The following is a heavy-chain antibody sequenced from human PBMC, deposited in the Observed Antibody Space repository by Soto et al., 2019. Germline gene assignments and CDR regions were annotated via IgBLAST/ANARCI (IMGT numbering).Heavy chain of an antibody. V-gene: IGHV4-59*01. CDR3: ARGVGSSPPRY. D-gene: IGHD1-26*01. J-gene: IGHJ4*02. CDR2: IYASGSP. Sequence: SETLSLTCTISGGSISVYYWSWVRQPPGHELEWIGYIYASGSPYYNPSPRSRVTISADTSKNQISLKLTSPTAADTAVYYCARGVGSSPPRYWGRGTLVTVSS. CDR1: GGSISVYY.